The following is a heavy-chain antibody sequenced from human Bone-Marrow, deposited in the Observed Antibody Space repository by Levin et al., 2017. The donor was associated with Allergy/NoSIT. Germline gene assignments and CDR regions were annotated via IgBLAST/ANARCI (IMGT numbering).Heavy chain of an antibody. CDR3: AKDLTFYSNGPTNWFDP. V-gene: IGHV3-30*18. CDR1: GFTFGHYG. Sequence: SCAASGFTFGHYGMHWVRQAPGKGLEWVAVITYDGSTEYYADSAKGRFTISRDNSKNTLYLQLNSLRTEDTAMYYCAKDLTFYSNGPTNWFDPWGQGTLVTVSS. CDR2: ITYDGSTE. J-gene: IGHJ5*02. D-gene: IGHD4-11*01.